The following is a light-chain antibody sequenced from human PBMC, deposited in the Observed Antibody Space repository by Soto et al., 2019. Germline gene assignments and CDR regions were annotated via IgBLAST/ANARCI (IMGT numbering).Light chain of an antibody. CDR2: DAS. CDR3: QQYRMSPNT. J-gene: IGKJ5*01. V-gene: IGKV3-11*01. CDR1: QSVSSY. Sequence: EAVLPQAAGTLSLSPGXRATXFCRASQSVSSYLAWYQQKPGQAPRLLIYDASNRATGIPARFSGSGSGTDFSLTIRGLKPEDFAVYYCQQYRMSPNTFGQGTRLEIK.